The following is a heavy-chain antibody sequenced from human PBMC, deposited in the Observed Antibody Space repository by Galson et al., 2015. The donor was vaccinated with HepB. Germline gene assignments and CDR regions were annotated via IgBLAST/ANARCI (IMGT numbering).Heavy chain of an antibody. Sequence: SVKVSCKASGYTFTSYYMHWVRQAPGQGLEWMGIIDPSGGTTSYAQRLQGRVTMTRDTSTSTVYMELSSLRSEDTAVYYCAGNYYGSGGYHNAFDIWGQGTMVTVSS. CDR3: AGNYYGSGGYHNAFDI. V-gene: IGHV1-46*04. D-gene: IGHD3-10*01. J-gene: IGHJ3*02. CDR2: IDPSGGTT. CDR1: GYTFTSYY.